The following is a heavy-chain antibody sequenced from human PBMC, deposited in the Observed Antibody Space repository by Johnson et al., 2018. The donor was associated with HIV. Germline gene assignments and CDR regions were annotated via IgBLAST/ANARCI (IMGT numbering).Heavy chain of an antibody. J-gene: IGHJ3*02. D-gene: IGHD2-15*01. CDR3: ARDHLRRSHAFDI. CDR2: ISAAGGTT. Sequence: VQLVESGGGVVQPGRSQRLSCAASGFSFSNYGMTWVRQGPGKGLEWVSTISAAGGTTYYADSVKGRFLISRDNSKNTLYLQMNSLRAEDTAVYYCARDHLRRSHAFDIWGQGTMVTVSS. CDR1: GFSFSNYG. V-gene: IGHV3-23*04.